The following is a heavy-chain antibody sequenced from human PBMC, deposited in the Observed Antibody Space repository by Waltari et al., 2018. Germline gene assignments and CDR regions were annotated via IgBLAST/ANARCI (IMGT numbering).Heavy chain of an antibody. Sequence: EVQLVQSGAEVKKPGESLKISCKGSGYSFTSYWIGWVRQMPGKGLEWRGIIYPGDSDTRYSPAFQGQVTISADKSISTSYLQWSSLKASDTAMYYCARQLGVAGYAFDIWGQGTMVTVSS. D-gene: IGHD6-19*01. CDR1: GYSFTSYW. CDR3: ARQLGVAGYAFDI. CDR2: IYPGDSDT. J-gene: IGHJ3*02. V-gene: IGHV5-51*01.